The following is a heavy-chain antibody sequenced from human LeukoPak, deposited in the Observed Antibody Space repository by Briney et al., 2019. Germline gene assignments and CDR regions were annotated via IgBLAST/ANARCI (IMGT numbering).Heavy chain of an antibody. V-gene: IGHV1-18*01. Sequence: ASVRVSCKPSGYPFTSYGLTWVRQAPGQRLEWMGWISPANGNTNYAQKLQGRVTMTTDTSTNTLYMELRSLTSDDTAVYYCARVTGSGWFDYWGQGTLVTVSS. D-gene: IGHD6-19*01. CDR1: GYPFTSYG. CDR3: ARVTGSGWFDY. CDR2: ISPANGNT. J-gene: IGHJ4*02.